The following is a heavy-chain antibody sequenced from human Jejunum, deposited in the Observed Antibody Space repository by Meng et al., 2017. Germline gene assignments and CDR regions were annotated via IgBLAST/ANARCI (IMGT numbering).Heavy chain of an antibody. CDR2: INEDGRRE. Sequence: GGSLRLSCASSGLSFSSYWMSWVRQAPGKGLEWVANINEDGRREYYVESVKGRFTITRDNAKKSLFLQMDSLRAEDTAVYYCARVAYGYSLGPLDFWGQGTRVTVSS. CDR3: ARVAYGYSLGPLDF. V-gene: IGHV3-7*04. CDR1: GLSFSSYW. D-gene: IGHD5-18*01. J-gene: IGHJ4*02.